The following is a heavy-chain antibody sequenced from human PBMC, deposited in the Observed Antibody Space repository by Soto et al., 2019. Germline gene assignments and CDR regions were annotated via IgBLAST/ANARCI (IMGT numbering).Heavy chain of an antibody. CDR2: ISGSGGST. CDR1: GFTFSSYA. V-gene: IGHV3-23*01. D-gene: IGHD3-10*01. CDR3: VAHYYGSGSPIDY. J-gene: IGHJ4*02. Sequence: EVQLLESGGGLVQPGGSLRLSCAASGFTFSSYAMSWVRQAPGKGLEWVSAISGSGGSTYYADFVKGRFTISRDNSKNTLYLQMNSLRAEDTAVYYCVAHYYGSGSPIDYWGQGTLVTVSS.